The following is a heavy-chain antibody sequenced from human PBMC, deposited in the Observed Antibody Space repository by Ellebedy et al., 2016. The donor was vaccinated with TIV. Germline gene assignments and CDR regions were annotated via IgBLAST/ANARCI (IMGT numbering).Heavy chain of an antibody. J-gene: IGHJ3*02. CDR1: GFYFSDYY. D-gene: IGHD1-14*01. CDR3: AKDFRGTVPDTFDI. V-gene: IGHV3-11*05. Sequence: GGSLRLSXAASGFYFSDYYMNWIPPAPGKGLEWAAHISRGSTSTRYSDSVKGRFTISRDDANHSLYLQMNSLRPEDTALYYCAKDFRGTVPDTFDIWGQGTMVTVSS. CDR2: ISRGSTST.